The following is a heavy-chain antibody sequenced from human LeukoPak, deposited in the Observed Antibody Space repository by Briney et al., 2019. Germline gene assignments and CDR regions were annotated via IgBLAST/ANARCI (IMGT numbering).Heavy chain of an antibody. CDR3: ARRIGARGDYYYYMDV. J-gene: IGHJ6*03. Sequence: SVKVSCKASGYTFTSNGISWMRQAPGQGLEWKGWISAYTGNTNYAQKLQGRVTMPTDTSTSTAYTELRSLRSDDTAVYYCARRIGARGDYYYYMDVWGKGTTVTVSS. D-gene: IGHD2-15*01. CDR2: ISAYTGNT. V-gene: IGHV1-18*01. CDR1: GYTFTSNG.